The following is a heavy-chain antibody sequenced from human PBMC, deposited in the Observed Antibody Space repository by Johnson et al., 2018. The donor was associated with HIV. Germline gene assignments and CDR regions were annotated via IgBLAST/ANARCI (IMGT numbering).Heavy chain of an antibody. CDR1: GFTFSNYW. J-gene: IGHJ3*02. CDR3: ARGRITMIVVDLRGGGFDI. Sequence: QVQLVEAGGRLVQPGGSLGLSCLASGFTFSNYWMTWVRQAPGKGLEWVAVISFDGSNEYYADSVKGRFTISRDNSKNTLYLQMNSLRVEDTAVYYCARGRITMIVVDLRGGGFDIWGQGTMVTVSS. CDR2: ISFDGSNE. V-gene: IGHV3-30*03. D-gene: IGHD3-22*01.